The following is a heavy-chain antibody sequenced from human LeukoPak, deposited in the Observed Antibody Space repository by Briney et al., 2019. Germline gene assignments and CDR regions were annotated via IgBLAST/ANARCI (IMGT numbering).Heavy chain of an antibody. V-gene: IGHV1-2*02. J-gene: IGHJ6*03. CDR2: INPNSGGT. D-gene: IGHD5-18*01. CDR1: GYTFTGYY. CDR3: ARESYSYGHRNMDV. Sequence: ASVKVSCKASGYTFTGYYMHWVRQAPGQGLEWMGWINPNSGGTNYAQRFQGRVTMTRDTSISTAYMELSRLRSDDTAVYYCARESYSYGHRNMDVWGKETTVTVSS.